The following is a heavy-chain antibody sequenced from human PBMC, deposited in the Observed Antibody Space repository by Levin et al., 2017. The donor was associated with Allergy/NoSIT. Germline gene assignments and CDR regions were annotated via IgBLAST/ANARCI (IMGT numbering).Heavy chain of an antibody. J-gene: IGHJ2*01. CDR2: ISSSGTTI. CDR1: PFPFRDSY. V-gene: IGHV3-11*01. Sequence: LSLTCAASPFPFRDSYMSWIRPAPGKGLECISYISSSGTTIYYADSVKGRFTISRDNAKNSLYLQMNSLRAEDTAVYYCARAVAASWYFDLWGRGTLVTVSS. CDR3: ARAVAASWYFDL. D-gene: IGHD6-19*01.